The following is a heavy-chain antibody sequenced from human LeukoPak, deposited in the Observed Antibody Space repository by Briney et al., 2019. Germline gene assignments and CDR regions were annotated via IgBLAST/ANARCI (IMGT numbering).Heavy chain of an antibody. J-gene: IGHJ6*02. Sequence: PGGSLRLSCAASGFTFSEHYMDWVRQAPGKGLEWVGRSRNKAKRYTTEYAASVKGRFSISRDDSTNSLYLQMNSLKNEDTVVYYCARGPNSVYDYHYGMDVWGQGTTVTVSS. CDR2: SRNKAKRYTT. D-gene: IGHD5/OR15-5a*01. V-gene: IGHV3-72*01. CDR3: ARGPNSVYDYHYGMDV. CDR1: GFTFSEHY.